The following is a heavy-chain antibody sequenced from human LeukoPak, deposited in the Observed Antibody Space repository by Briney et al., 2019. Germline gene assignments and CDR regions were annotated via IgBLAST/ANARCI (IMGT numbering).Heavy chain of an antibody. D-gene: IGHD5/OR15-5a*01. V-gene: IGHV3-23*01. CDR3: AKDTVYYFDY. J-gene: IGHJ4*02. CDR2: ISGSGGST. CDR1: GFTLSSYI. Sequence: VGSLRLSCAASGFTLSSYIMNWVRHAPGKGREWGSAISGSGGSTYYADSAKGRVTLSREKSKNTLYLQMNSLRAEDTAVYYCAKDTVYYFDYCVRGTLVTVSS.